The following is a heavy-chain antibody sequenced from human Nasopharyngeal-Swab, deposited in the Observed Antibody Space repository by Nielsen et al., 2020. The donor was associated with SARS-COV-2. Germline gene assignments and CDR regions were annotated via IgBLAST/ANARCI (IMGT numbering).Heavy chain of an antibody. CDR2: ISSSSSYI. D-gene: IGHD6-13*01. CDR1: GFTFSSYS. V-gene: IGHV3-21*01. Sequence: GESLKISCAASGFTFSSYSMNWVRQAPGTGLEWVSSISSSSSYIYYADSVTARFTISRDNAKNSLYLQMNSLRAEDTAVYYCARDDLQSIAAAGVDAFDIWGQGTIVTVSS. CDR3: ARDDLQSIAAAGVDAFDI. J-gene: IGHJ3*02.